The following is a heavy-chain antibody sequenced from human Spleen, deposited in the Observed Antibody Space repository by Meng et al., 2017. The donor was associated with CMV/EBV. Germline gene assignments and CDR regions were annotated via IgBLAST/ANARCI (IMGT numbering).Heavy chain of an antibody. V-gene: IGHV1-2*02. CDR3: ARDAGFSNWFDP. Sequence: CRASGYTFSDYLINWVRQAPGQGLEWMGWISPNNGVTKYAEKFQGRVTLTRDTSINTAYMELGGLRFDDTAVYYCARDAGFSNWFDPWGQGTLVTVSS. CDR2: ISPNNGVT. CDR1: GYTFSDYL. J-gene: IGHJ5*02.